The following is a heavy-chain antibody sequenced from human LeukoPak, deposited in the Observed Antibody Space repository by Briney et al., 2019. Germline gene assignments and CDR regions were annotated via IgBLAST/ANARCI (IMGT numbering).Heavy chain of an antibody. Sequence: SETLSLTCTVSGGSISSSSYYWGWIRQPAGKGLEWIGRIYTSGSTNYNPSLKSRVTISVDTSKNQFSLKLSSVTAADTAVYYCARVTTMVRGLVQNNWFDPWGQGTLVTVSS. CDR1: GGSISSSSYY. CDR2: IYTSGST. V-gene: IGHV4-61*02. J-gene: IGHJ5*02. D-gene: IGHD3-10*01. CDR3: ARVTTMVRGLVQNNWFDP.